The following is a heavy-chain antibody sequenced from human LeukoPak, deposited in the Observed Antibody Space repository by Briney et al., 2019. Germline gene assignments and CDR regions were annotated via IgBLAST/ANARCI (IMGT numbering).Heavy chain of an antibody. CDR1: GGSISSYY. J-gene: IGHJ4*02. CDR2: IYYSGST. Sequence: SETLSLTCTVSGGSISSYYWSWIRQPPGKGLEWIGYIYYSGSTNYNPSLKSRVTISVDTSKNQFSLKLSSVTAADTAVYYCARGQNYYDSSGHSYYFDYWGQGTLVTVSS. V-gene: IGHV4-59*01. CDR3: ARGQNYYDSSGHSYYFDY. D-gene: IGHD3-22*01.